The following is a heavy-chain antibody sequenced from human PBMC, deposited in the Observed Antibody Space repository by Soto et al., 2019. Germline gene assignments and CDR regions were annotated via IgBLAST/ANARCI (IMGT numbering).Heavy chain of an antibody. CDR2: ISYDGSNK. Sequence: PGGSLRLSCAASGFTFSSYGMHWVRQAPGKGLEWVAVISYDGSNKYYADSVKGRFTISRDNSKNTLYLQMNSLRAEDTAVYYCAKDLGSPSLPSDYWGQGTLVTVSS. J-gene: IGHJ4*02. CDR1: GFTFSSYG. D-gene: IGHD7-27*01. V-gene: IGHV3-30*18. CDR3: AKDLGSPSLPSDY.